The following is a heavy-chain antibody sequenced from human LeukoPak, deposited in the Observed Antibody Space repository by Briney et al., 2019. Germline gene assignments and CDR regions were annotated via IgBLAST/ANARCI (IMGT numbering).Heavy chain of an antibody. Sequence: GASVKVSCKASGYTFTSYGISWVRQAPGQGLEWMGRINPNSGGTNYAQKFQGRVTMTRDTSISTAYMELSRLRSDDTAVYYCARYSSSSNWFDPWGQGTLVTVSS. V-gene: IGHV1-2*06. CDR1: GYTFTSYG. CDR2: INPNSGGT. J-gene: IGHJ5*02. D-gene: IGHD6-6*01. CDR3: ARYSSSSNWFDP.